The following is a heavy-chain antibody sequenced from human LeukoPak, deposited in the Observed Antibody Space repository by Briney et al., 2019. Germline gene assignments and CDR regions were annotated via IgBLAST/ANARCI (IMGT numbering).Heavy chain of an antibody. CDR3: ARDTPHILTDFGDAFDI. V-gene: IGHV1-18*01. J-gene: IGHJ3*02. Sequence: GASVKVSCKASGYTFTSYGISWVRQAPGQGLEWMGWISAYNGNTNYAQKLQGRVTMTTDTSTSTAYMELRSLRSDDTAVYYCARDTPHILTDFGDAFDIWGQGTMVTVSS. D-gene: IGHD3-9*01. CDR1: GYTFTSYG. CDR2: ISAYNGNT.